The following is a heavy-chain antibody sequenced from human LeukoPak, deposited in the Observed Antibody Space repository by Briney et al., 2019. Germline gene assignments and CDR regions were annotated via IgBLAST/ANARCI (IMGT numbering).Heavy chain of an antibody. CDR1: GFTFDDYA. D-gene: IGHD2-21*02. CDR3: AKGPLAYCGGDCYPSFDY. V-gene: IGHV3-9*01. Sequence: GRSLRLSCAASGFTFDDYAMHWVRQAPGKGLEWVSGISWNSGSIGYADSVKGRFTISRDNSKNTLYLQMNSLRAEDTAVYYCAKGPLAYCGGDCYPSFDYWGQGTLVTVSS. CDR2: ISWNSGSI. J-gene: IGHJ4*02.